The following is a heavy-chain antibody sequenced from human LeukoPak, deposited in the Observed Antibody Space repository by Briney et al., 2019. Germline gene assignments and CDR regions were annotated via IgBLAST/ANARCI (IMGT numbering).Heavy chain of an antibody. CDR1: GGSFSGYY. D-gene: IGHD3-3*01. Sequence: PSETLSLTCAVYGGSFSGYYWSWIRQPPGKGLEWIGEINNSGRTNYNPSLKRRVTISGETSKNQFSLKLSSVTAADTAVYYCARDTGSDPNRVVQFDHWGLGTLVTVSS. V-gene: IGHV4-34*01. CDR2: INNSGRT. J-gene: IGHJ4*02. CDR3: ARDTGSDPNRVVQFDH.